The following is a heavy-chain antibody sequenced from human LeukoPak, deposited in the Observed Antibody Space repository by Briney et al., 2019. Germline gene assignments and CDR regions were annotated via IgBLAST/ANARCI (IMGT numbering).Heavy chain of an antibody. CDR2: IYYSGTT. CDR3: ARSRYHDRYYFDY. V-gene: IGHV4-31*03. D-gene: IGHD1-14*01. J-gene: IGHJ4*02. Sequence: SQTLSPTCTVSGGSISSGGYYWSWIRQHPGKGLEWIGYIYYSGTTYYNPSLKSRVTISVDTSKNQFSLKLSSVTAADTAVYYCARSRYHDRYYFDYWGQGTLVTVSS. CDR1: GGSISSGGYY.